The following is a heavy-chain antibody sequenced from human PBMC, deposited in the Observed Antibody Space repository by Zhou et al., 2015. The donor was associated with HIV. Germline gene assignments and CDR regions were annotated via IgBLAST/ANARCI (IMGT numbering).Heavy chain of an antibody. CDR2: LSFDGKTS. Sequence: VQLVESGGGVVQPGRSLRLSCAASGFTFSSYGMHWVRQGAAKGLEWVARLSFDGKTSKYADSVKGRFSVSRDDSNNTLHLQMDSLRLEDTAVYYCAREVGLGYFDYWGQGIQVTVSS. D-gene: IGHD1-26*01. V-gene: IGHV3-30*19. CDR3: AREVGLGYFDY. CDR1: GFTFSSYG. J-gene: IGHJ4*02.